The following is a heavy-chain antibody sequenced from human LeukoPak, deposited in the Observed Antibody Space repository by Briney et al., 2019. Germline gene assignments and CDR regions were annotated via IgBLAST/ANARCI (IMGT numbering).Heavy chain of an antibody. CDR2: IIPIFGTA. CDR1: GGTFSSYA. V-gene: IGHV1-69*13. Sequence: VASVKVSCKASGGTFSSYAISWVRQAPGQGLEWMGGIIPIFGTANYAQKFQGRVTITADESTSTAYMELSSLRSEDTAVYYCARNVWGSYRYYYYGKDVWGKGTTVTVSS. CDR3: ARNVWGSYRYYYYGKDV. D-gene: IGHD3-16*02. J-gene: IGHJ6*04.